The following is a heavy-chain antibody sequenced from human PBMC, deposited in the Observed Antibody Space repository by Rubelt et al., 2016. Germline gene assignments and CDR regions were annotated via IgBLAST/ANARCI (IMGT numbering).Heavy chain of an antibody. V-gene: IGHV2-5*02. CDR1: GFSLTTSGLG. D-gene: IGHD4-17*01. Sequence: QITLKESGPTLVKPTQTLTLTCTFSGFSLTTSGLGVGWIRQPPGKALEWVALLYWDDDIRYSPSLQNRLTITKDTSENQVVLTMTDMDPVDAGTYDCARRRGDGDYLDYWGEGTLVTVSS. CDR3: ARRRGDGDYLDY. CDR2: LYWDDDI. J-gene: IGHJ4*02.